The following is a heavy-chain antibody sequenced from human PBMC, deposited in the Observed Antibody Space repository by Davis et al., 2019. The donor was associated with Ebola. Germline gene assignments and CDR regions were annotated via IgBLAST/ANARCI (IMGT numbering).Heavy chain of an antibody. CDR2: ISWNSGSI. J-gene: IGHJ5*02. CDR1: GFTFDDYA. Sequence: GGSLRLSCAASGFTFDDYAMHWVRQAPGKGLEWVSGISWNSGSIGYADSVKGRFTISRDNAKNSLYLQMNSLRAEDTAVYYCARPIAVAGSWFDPWGQGTLVTVSS. V-gene: IGHV3-9*01. CDR3: ARPIAVAGSWFDP. D-gene: IGHD6-19*01.